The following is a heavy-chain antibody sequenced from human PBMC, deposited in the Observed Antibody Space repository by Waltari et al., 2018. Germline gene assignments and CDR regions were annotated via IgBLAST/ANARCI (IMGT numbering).Heavy chain of an antibody. D-gene: IGHD1-26*01. V-gene: IGHV5-51*01. CDR1: GYNFAAYW. CDR3: ARHGWYSGHNGDFYYMDV. CDR2: IYPDDSDT. Sequence: EVQLVQSGAEVKKPGESLKISCEGSGYNFAAYWIGWVRQMPGKGLEWMGFIYPDDSDTRYNPSFQGQVTISADKSIKTAYRQWASLKASDSAIYYCARHGWYSGHNGDFYYMDVWGEGTTVSVSS. J-gene: IGHJ6*03.